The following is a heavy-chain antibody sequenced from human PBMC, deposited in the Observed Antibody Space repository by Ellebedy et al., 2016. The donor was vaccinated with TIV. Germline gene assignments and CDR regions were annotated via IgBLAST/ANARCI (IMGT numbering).Heavy chain of an antibody. J-gene: IGHJ6*02. V-gene: IGHV1-46*01. CDR1: GYTFTSYY. CDR3: ARDQYSSHYYYYYGMDV. D-gene: IGHD6-6*01. CDR2: INPSGGST. Sequence: ASVKVSXXASGYTFTSYYMHWVRQAPGQGLEWMGIINPSGGSTSYAQKFQGRVTMTRDTSTSTVYMELSSLRSEDTAVYYCARDQYSSHYYYYYGMDVWGQGTTVTVSS.